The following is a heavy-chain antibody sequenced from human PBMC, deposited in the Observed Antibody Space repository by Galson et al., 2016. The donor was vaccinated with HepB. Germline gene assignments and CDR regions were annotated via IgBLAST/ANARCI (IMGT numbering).Heavy chain of an antibody. CDR2: ITSSGVGT. J-gene: IGHJ4*02. CDR1: GFTFNADA. CDR3: AQRRLGLGNFYFDY. V-gene: IGHV3-23*01. Sequence: SLRLSCAAAGFTFNADAMSCARHSPGKGLEWVSAITSSGVGTFYTDSGKGRFTISRDHSKNTLYLQTNSLRGEDTATYFCAQRRLGLGNFYFDYWGQGTPVTVSS. D-gene: IGHD3-16*01.